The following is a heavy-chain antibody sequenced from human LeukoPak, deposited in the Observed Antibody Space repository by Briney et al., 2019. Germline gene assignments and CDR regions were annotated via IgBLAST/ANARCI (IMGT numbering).Heavy chain of an antibody. J-gene: IGHJ4*02. D-gene: IGHD3-10*01. CDR1: GGSFSTYA. Sequence: GASVKVSCKSSGGSFSTYAVNWVRQAPGQRLEWMGWINAGNGNTKYSQKFQGRVTITRDTSASTAYMELSSLRSEDTAVYYCAREPLLLCCRYYFDYWGQGTLVTVSS. V-gene: IGHV1-3*01. CDR2: INAGNGNT. CDR3: AREPLLLCCRYYFDY.